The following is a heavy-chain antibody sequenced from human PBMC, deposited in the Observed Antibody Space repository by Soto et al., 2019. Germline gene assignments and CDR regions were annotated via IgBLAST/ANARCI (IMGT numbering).Heavy chain of an antibody. CDR2: VNPGGDST. J-gene: IGHJ4*02. V-gene: IGHV3-23*01. CDR3: ASSSRSLYWSYTN. Sequence: AGGSLRLSCAASGFAFSTLAMARVRQAPDKGLQWVASVNPGGDSTFYADAVKGRSTISRDNSKNTVLLQLNSLRAEDTALYYCASSSRSLYWSYTNWGLGTLVTVSS. CDR1: GFAFSTLA. D-gene: IGHD1-1*01.